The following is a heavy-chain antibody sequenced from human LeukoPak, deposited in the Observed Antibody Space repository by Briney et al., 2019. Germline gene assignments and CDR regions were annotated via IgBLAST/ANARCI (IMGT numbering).Heavy chain of an antibody. CDR3: AREDIVSGAGSWFDP. Sequence: GGSLRLSCAASGFTFSSYSMNWVRQAPGKGLEWVSSISSSSSYIYYADSVKGRFTISRDNAKNSLYLQMNSLRAEDTAVYYCAREDIVSGAGSWFDPWGQGTLVTVSS. CDR2: ISSSSSYI. CDR1: GFTFSSYS. D-gene: IGHD5/OR15-5a*01. V-gene: IGHV3-21*01. J-gene: IGHJ5*02.